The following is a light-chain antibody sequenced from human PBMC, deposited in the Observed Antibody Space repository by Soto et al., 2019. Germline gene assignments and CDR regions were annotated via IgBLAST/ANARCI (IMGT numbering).Light chain of an antibody. CDR3: CSYAGSSNLV. V-gene: IGLV2-23*01. J-gene: IGLJ3*02. CDR2: EGS. CDR1: SSDVGSYNL. Sequence: QSALTQPASVSGSPGQSITISCTGTSSDVGSYNLVSWYQQHPGKAPKLMIYEGSKRPSGVSKRFSGSKSGNTASLTISGLQAEDEADYSCCSYAGSSNLVFGGGTKLTVL.